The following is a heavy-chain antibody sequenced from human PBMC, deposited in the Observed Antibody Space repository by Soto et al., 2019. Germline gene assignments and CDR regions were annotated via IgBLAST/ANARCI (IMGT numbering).Heavy chain of an antibody. J-gene: IGHJ5*02. CDR2: IYYSGST. D-gene: IGHD6-19*01. V-gene: IGHV4-39*01. CDR1: GGSISSSSYY. Sequence: SETLSLTCTVSGGSISSSSYYWGWIRQPPGKGLEWIGSIYYSGSTYYNPSLKSRVTISVDTSKNQFSLKLSSATAADTAVFYCARHYSSGSRNWFDPWGQGTLDTVSS. CDR3: ARHYSSGSRNWFDP.